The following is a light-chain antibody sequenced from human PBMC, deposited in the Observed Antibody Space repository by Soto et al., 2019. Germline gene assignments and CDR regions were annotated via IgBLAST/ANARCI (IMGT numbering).Light chain of an antibody. V-gene: IGKV1-12*01. Sequence: DIQMTQSPSSVSASIGDRVTITCRASQDIGRRLAWFQQKPGKAPKLLIYAASTLQSGVPSRFSGSGSGTDFTLTISSLQPEDLATYYCQQLYRHHPLNFVGGIKEDVK. CDR3: QQLYRHHPLN. J-gene: IGKJ4*01. CDR1: QDIGRR. CDR2: AAS.